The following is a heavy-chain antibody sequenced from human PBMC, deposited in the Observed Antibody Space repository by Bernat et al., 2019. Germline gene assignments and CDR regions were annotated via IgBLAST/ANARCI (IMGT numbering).Heavy chain of an antibody. CDR1: GFTFSSYA. CDR3: AKDKDSSSWYLLDYYYYGMDV. Sequence: QVHLVESGRGVVQPGRSLRLSCAVSGFTFSSYAMHWVRQAPGKGLEWVAVISYDGSNKYYADSVKGRFTISRDNSKNTLYLQMNSLRAEDTAVYYCAKDKDSSSWYLLDYYYYGMDVWGQGTTVTVSS. V-gene: IGHV3-30*04. D-gene: IGHD6-13*01. J-gene: IGHJ6*02. CDR2: ISYDGSNK.